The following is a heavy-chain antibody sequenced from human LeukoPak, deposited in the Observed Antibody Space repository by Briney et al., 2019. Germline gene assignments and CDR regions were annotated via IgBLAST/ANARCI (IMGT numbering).Heavy chain of an antibody. V-gene: IGHV3-74*01. CDR3: TRDFGADRRYFDL. CDR1: GFTFNTYL. D-gene: IGHD3-16*01. CDR2: IDGDGATT. J-gene: IGHJ2*01. Sequence: GGSLRLSCAASGFTFNTYLMSWVRQAPGKGLVWVSRIDGDGATTSYEDSVKGRFTISRDNANNMVYLEMNSLRVEDTAVYYCTRDFGADRRYFDLWGRGTLVTVSS.